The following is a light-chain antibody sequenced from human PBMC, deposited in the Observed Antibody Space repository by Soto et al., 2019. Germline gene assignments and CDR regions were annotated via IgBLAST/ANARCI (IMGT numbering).Light chain of an antibody. CDR1: SSDVGGYNY. J-gene: IGLJ2*01. CDR2: EVS. CDR3: RSFAGNNNLV. Sequence: QSALTQPPSASGSPGQSVTISCTGTSSDVGGYNYVSWYQQHPGKAPKLMISEVSKRPSGVPDRFSGSKSGNTASLTVSGLQAGDEAYYYCRSFAGNNNLVFGGGTKLTVL. V-gene: IGLV2-8*01.